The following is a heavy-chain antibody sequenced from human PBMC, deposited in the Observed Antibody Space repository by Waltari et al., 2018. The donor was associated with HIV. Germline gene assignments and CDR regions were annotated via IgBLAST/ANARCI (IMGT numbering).Heavy chain of an antibody. CDR1: GYTFTSYD. D-gene: IGHD6-13*01. CDR3: ARGGAAAGIDGMDV. J-gene: IGHJ6*02. V-gene: IGHV1-8*01. Sequence: QVQLVQSGAEVKKPGASVKVSCKASGYTFTSYDINWVRQATGQGLEWMGWMNPNSGNTGYAQKVQGRVTMTRNTSISTAYMELSSRRSEDTAVYYCARGGAAAGIDGMDVWGQGTTVTVSS. CDR2: MNPNSGNT.